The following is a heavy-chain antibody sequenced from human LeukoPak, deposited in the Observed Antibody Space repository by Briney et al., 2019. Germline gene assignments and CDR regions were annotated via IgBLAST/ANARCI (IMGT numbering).Heavy chain of an antibody. CDR3: AKGSRGDSGSAGYPYLDY. J-gene: IGHJ4*02. CDR1: AFTFSSYV. CDR2: ISGRGGST. Sequence: PGGSLRLSCAASAFTFSSYVMSWLRQAPGKGLEWVSAISGRGGSTYYADSVKGRFTISRDNPKNTLNLQMNSLTAEDTAVYYCAKGSRGDSGSAGYPYLDYWGQGTLVTVSS. D-gene: IGHD2-21*02. V-gene: IGHV3-23*01.